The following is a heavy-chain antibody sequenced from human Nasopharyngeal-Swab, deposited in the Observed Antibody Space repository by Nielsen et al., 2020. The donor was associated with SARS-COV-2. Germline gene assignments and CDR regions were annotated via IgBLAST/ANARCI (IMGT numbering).Heavy chain of an antibody. CDR1: GFPFRNHY. CDR2: VRQDAREQ. D-gene: IGHD6-19*01. CDR3: ARDPDSGWYEDDAFDI. J-gene: IGHJ3*02. V-gene: IGHV3-7*01. Sequence: GESLKLSCAASGFPFRNHYITWVRQPPGKGLEWVANVRQDAREQFYADSVKGRFTISRDNAKNTVSLQMNSLRREDTAVYYCARDPDSGWYEDDAFDIWGQGTMVTVSS.